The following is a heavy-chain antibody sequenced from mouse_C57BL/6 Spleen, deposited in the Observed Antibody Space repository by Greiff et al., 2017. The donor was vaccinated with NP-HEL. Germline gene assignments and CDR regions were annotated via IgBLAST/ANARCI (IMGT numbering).Heavy chain of an antibody. D-gene: IGHD2-13*01. CDR1: GFTFSSYA. Sequence: EVQVVESGGGLVKPGGSLKLSCAASGFTFSSYAMSWVRQTPEKRLEWVATISDGGSYTYYPDNVKGRFTSSRDNAKNNLYLQMSHLKSEDTAMYYCAREEGLYWYFDVWGTGTTVTVSS. CDR2: ISDGGSYT. V-gene: IGHV5-4*01. J-gene: IGHJ1*03. CDR3: AREEGLYWYFDV.